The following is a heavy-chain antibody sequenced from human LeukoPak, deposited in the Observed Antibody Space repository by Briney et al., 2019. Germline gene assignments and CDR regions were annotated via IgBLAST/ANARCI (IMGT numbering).Heavy chain of an antibody. Sequence: TSQTLSLTCTVSGGSISSGSYYWSWIRQPAGKGLEWIGRIYTSGITNYNPSLKSRVTISVDTSKTQFSLKLSSVTAADTAVYYCARDPWFYYDSGGYFQTWGQGTLVTVSS. CDR1: GGSISSGSYY. CDR2: IYTSGIT. J-gene: IGHJ4*02. CDR3: ARDPWFYYDSGGYFQT. V-gene: IGHV4-61*02. D-gene: IGHD3-22*01.